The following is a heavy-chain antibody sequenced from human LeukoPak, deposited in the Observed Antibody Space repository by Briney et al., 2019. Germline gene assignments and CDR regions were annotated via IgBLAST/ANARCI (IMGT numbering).Heavy chain of an antibody. J-gene: IGHJ5*02. CDR1: GYTFTGYY. CDR2: INPSSGGT. V-gene: IGHV1-2*02. D-gene: IGHD3-22*01. CDR3: ARDYYDSSGYSRFDP. Sequence: ASVKVSCKASGYTFTGYYMHWVRQAPGQGLEWMGWINPSSGGTDYAQKFQGRVTMTRDTSISTAYMEVSRLRSDDTAVYYCARDYYDSSGYSRFDPWGQGTLVTVSS.